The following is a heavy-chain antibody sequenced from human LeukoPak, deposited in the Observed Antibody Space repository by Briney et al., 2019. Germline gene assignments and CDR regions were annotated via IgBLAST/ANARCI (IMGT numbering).Heavy chain of an antibody. Sequence: GGSLRLSCAASGFTFSSYSMNWVRQAPGKGLDWVSSISSSSSYIYYADSVKGRFTISRDNAKNSLYLQMNSLRAEDTAVYYCASPGYYYDSSGYQLDAFDIWGQGTMVTVSS. CDR3: ASPGYYYDSSGYQLDAFDI. D-gene: IGHD3-22*01. CDR2: ISSSSSYI. CDR1: GFTFSSYS. V-gene: IGHV3-21*01. J-gene: IGHJ3*02.